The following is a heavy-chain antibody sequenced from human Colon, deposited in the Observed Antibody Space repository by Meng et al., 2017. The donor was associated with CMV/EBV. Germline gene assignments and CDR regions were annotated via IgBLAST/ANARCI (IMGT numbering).Heavy chain of an antibody. D-gene: IGHD2-2*02. Sequence: SETLSLTCTVSGGSISTTNYYWGWVRQPPGKGLEWLGTVYYNGVTYNNPSLKSRVTISIDTSRNQFSLKLSSVTAADTAVYYCSTYCSSTSCYTMPHAFDIWGQGTMVTVSS. CDR3: STYCSSTSCYTMPHAFDI. J-gene: IGHJ3*02. CDR1: GGSISTTNYY. CDR2: VYYNGVT. V-gene: IGHV4-39*07.